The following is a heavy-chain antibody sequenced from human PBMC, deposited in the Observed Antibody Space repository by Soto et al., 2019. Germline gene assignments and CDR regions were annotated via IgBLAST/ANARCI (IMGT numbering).Heavy chain of an antibody. CDR3: VRATLIFFYFLCVYLGVRPHYYYYYMDV. CDR1: GGSISSYY. V-gene: IGHV4-59*01. CDR2: IYYSGST. J-gene: IGHJ6*03. D-gene: IGHD3-3*01. Sequence: SETLSLTCTVSGGSISSYYWSWIRQPPGKGLEWIGYIYYSGSTNYNPSLKSRVTISVDTSKNQFSLKLSSVTAADTAVYYCVRATLIFFYFLCVYLGVRPHYYYYYMDVWGKGTTVTVSS.